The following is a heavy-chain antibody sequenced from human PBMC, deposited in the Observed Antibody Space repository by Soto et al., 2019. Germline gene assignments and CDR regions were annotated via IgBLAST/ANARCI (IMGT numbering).Heavy chain of an antibody. V-gene: IGHV1-46*01. D-gene: IGHD3-3*01. CDR1: GYTFTSYY. CDR3: ARDVRFLEWSYGMDV. CDR2: INPSGGST. Sequence: GASVKVSCKASGYTFTSYYMHWVRQAPGQGLEWMGIINPSGGSTSYAQKFQGRVTMTRDTSTSTVYMELSSLRSEDTAVYYCARDVRFLEWSYGMDVWGQGTTVTVSS. J-gene: IGHJ6*02.